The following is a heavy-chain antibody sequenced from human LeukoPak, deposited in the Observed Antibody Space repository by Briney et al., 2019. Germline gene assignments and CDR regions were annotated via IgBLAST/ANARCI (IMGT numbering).Heavy chain of an antibody. Sequence: SVKVSCKASGGTFSSSATSWVRQAPGQGLEWMGGIIPIFGSPNYAQKFQGRVTFTTDESTSTAYMELSSLRSEDTAVYYCARADPDYGDWGVHYWGQGSLVTVSS. CDR1: GGTFSSSA. V-gene: IGHV1-69*05. CDR2: IIPIFGSP. J-gene: IGHJ4*02. CDR3: ARADPDYGDWGVHY. D-gene: IGHD4-17*01.